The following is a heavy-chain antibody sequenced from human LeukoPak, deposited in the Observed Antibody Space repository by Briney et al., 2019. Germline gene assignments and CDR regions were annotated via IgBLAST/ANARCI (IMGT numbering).Heavy chain of an antibody. CDR1: GGTFSSYA. Sequence: GASVKVSCKASGGTFSSYAISWVRQAPGQGLEWMGGIIPIFGTANYAQKFQGRVTITADESTSTAYMELSSLRSEDTAVYYRARGAGGYCSGGSCYGPFDYWGQGTLVTVSS. J-gene: IGHJ4*02. V-gene: IGHV1-69*13. CDR2: IIPIFGTA. D-gene: IGHD2-15*01. CDR3: ARGAGGYCSGGSCYGPFDY.